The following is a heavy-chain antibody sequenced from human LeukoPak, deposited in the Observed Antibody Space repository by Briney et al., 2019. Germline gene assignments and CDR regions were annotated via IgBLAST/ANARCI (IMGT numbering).Heavy chain of an antibody. J-gene: IGHJ4*02. CDR1: GYSISSGYY. Sequence: PSETLSLTCTVSGYSISSGYYWGWIRQPPGKGLEWIGSIYRSGSTYYNPSLKSRVTISVDTSKNQFSLKLSSVTAADTAVYYRARWGSYLIRRPYFDYWGQGTLVTVSS. V-gene: IGHV4-38-2*02. D-gene: IGHD1-26*01. CDR2: IYRSGST. CDR3: ARWGSYLIRRPYFDY.